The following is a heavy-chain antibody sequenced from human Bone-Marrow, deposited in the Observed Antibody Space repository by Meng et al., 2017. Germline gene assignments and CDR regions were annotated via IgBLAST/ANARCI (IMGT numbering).Heavy chain of an antibody. CDR3: ARDRPVVMVAGSLDP. D-gene: IGHD2-15*01. V-gene: IGHV3-11*04. CDR2: ISSSGSTI. Sequence: GESLKISCAASGFTFSDYYMSWIRQAPGKGLEWVSYISSSGSTIYYADSVKGRFTISRDNAKNSLYLQMNSLRAEDTAVYYCARDRPVVMVAGSLDPWGQGTLVTVSS. CDR1: GFTFSDYY. J-gene: IGHJ5*02.